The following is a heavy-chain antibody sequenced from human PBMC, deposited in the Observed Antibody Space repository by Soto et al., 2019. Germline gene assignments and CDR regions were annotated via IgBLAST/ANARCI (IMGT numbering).Heavy chain of an antibody. Sequence: SVKVSCKASGGTFSSYAISWVRQAPGQGLEWMGGIIPIFGTANYAQKFQGRVTITADESTSTAYMELSSLRSEDRAVYYCARGALGFSGSFGYYYYGMDVWGQGTTVTVSS. CDR2: IIPIFGTA. V-gene: IGHV1-69*13. J-gene: IGHJ6*02. CDR1: GGTFSSYA. CDR3: ARGALGFSGSFGYYYYGMDV. D-gene: IGHD5-12*01.